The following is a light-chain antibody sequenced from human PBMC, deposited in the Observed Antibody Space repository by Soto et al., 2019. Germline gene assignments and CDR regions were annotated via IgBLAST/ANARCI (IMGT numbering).Light chain of an antibody. Sequence: QSALTQPRSVSGSPGQSVTISCTGSSSDVGGYKFVSWYQQHPGKAPKLIIYEVSQRPSGVPDRFSASKSGDTASLTVSGLRAEDEADYYCSSYAGSNMGVFGSGTKLTVL. CDR1: SSDVGGYKF. CDR3: SSYAGSNMGV. CDR2: EVS. J-gene: IGLJ1*01. V-gene: IGLV2-8*01.